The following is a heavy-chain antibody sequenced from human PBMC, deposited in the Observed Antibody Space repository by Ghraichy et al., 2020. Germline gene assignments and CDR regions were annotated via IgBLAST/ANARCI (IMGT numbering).Heavy chain of an antibody. J-gene: IGHJ4*02. Sequence: SETLSLTCTVSGGSISSYYWSWIRQPPGKGLEWIEYIYYSGSTNYNPSLKSRVTIPVDTTKNQFPLMLSSVTAADTVGYYCAGEGSYGEGYYFDYAGQRTPLTVPS. D-gene: IGHD2-15*01. V-gene: IGHV4-59*01. CDR3: AGEGSYGEGYYFDY. CDR2: IYYSGST. CDR1: GGSISSYY.